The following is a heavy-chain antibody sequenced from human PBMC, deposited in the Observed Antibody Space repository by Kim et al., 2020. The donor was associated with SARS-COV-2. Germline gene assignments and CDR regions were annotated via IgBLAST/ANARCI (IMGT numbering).Heavy chain of an antibody. J-gene: IGHJ6*03. Sequence: SETLSLTCSVSGDSIKNSVYYWGWIRQPPSKGLEWIGSIFHSGSTYYNTSLESRVSISVDTSKNQFSLHLSSVTAADTAVYYCAKTGRNWYRNYYYYMDVWGKGTTVTVSS. D-gene: IGHD6-13*01. CDR2: IFHSGST. CDR1: GDSIKNSVYY. V-gene: IGHV4-39*01. CDR3: AKTGRNWYRNYYYYMDV.